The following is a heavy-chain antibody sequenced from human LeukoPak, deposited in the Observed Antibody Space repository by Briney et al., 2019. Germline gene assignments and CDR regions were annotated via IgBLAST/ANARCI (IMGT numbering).Heavy chain of an antibody. CDR1: GFTFSSYG. V-gene: IGHV3-30*02. Sequence: GGSLRLSCAASGFTFSSYGMHWVRQAPGKGLEWVAFIRYDGSNKYYADSVKGRFTISRDNSKNTLYLQMDGLRAEDTAVYYCAKNEGRWAAYNDYWGQGTLVTVSS. D-gene: IGHD4-23*01. CDR2: IRYDGSNK. CDR3: AKNEGRWAAYNDY. J-gene: IGHJ4*02.